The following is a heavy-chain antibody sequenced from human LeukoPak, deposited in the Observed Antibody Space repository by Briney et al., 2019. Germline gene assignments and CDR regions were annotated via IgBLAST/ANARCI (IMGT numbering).Heavy chain of an antibody. CDR1: GGSISSNSYY. J-gene: IGHJ4*02. CDR2: IYYSGST. V-gene: IGHV4-39*01. D-gene: IGHD1-20*01. Sequence: RTSETLSLTCTVSGGSISSNSYYWGWIRQPPGKGLEWIGSIYYSGSTYYNPSLKSRVTISVDTSKNQFSLKLSSVTAADTAVYYCARDITGTIFDYWGQGTLVTVSS. CDR3: ARDITGTIFDY.